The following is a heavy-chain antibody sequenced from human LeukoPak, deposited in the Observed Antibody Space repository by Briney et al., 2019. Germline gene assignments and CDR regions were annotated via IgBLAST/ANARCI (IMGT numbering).Heavy chain of an antibody. Sequence: GGSLRLSCAASGFTFSSYGMSWVRQAPGKGLEWVSAISGSGGSTYYADSVKGRFTISRDNSKNTLYLQMSSLRAEDTAVYYCARDQEQYNWNYDPLYAFDIWGQGTMVTVSS. V-gene: IGHV3-23*01. J-gene: IGHJ3*02. CDR3: ARDQEQYNWNYDPLYAFDI. CDR2: ISGSGGST. D-gene: IGHD1-7*01. CDR1: GFTFSSYG.